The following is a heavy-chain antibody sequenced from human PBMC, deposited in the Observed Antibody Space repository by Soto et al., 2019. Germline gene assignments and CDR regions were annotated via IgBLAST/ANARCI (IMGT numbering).Heavy chain of an antibody. V-gene: IGHV3-11*01. CDR1: GFTFSDYY. CDR3: ARTVGYCSSNSCYTRGFDY. CDR2: ISSSGSTI. D-gene: IGHD2-2*01. Sequence: GGSLRLSCAASGFTFSDYYLSWIRQAPGQGLDWVSYISSSGSTIYYADSVKGRFTISRDNAKNSLYLQMNRLRAADTAVYYCARTVGYCSSNSCYTRGFDYWGQGALVTVSS. J-gene: IGHJ4*02.